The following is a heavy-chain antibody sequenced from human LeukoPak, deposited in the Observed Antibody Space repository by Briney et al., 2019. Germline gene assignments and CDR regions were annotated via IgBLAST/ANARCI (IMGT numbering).Heavy chain of an antibody. J-gene: IGHJ4*02. CDR3: VKGVTMVRGSREFDY. CDR2: IGGGGSS. Sequence: PGGSLRLSCTASGFSFSNSAMTWVRQAPGKGLEWVSSIGGGGSSYYAGSVKGRFTISRDYSKNTVYLQMNNLRAEDTAIFYCVKGVTMVRGSREFDYWGQGTLVTVSS. D-gene: IGHD3-10*01. CDR1: GFSFSNSA. V-gene: IGHV3-23*01.